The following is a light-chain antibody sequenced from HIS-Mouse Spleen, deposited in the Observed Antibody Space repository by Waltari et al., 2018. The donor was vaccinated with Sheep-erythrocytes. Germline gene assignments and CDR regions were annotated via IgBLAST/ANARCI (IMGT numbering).Light chain of an antibody. V-gene: IGLV1-36*01. CDR3: AAWDDRLNGWV. J-gene: IGLJ3*02. CDR2: YDD. CDR1: SSNIGNNA. Sequence: QSVLTQPPSVSEAPRQRVTISCSGSSSNIGNNAVNWYQQPPGKAPKLLIYYDDLLPSGVSDRFSGSKSGTSASLAISGLQSEDEADYYCAAWDDRLNGWVFGGGTKLTVL.